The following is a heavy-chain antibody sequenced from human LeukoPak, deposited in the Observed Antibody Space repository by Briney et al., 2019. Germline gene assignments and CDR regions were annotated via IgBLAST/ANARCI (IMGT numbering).Heavy chain of an antibody. D-gene: IGHD3-16*02. Sequence: GESLKISCAASGFTFSSYGMHWVRQAPGKGLEWVAFIRYDGSNKYYADSVKGRFTISRDNSKNTLYLQMNSLRAEDTAVYYCAKLYDYVWGSYRSYDAFDIWGQGTMVTVSS. CDR1: GFTFSSYG. CDR2: IRYDGSNK. CDR3: AKLYDYVWGSYRSYDAFDI. V-gene: IGHV3-30*02. J-gene: IGHJ3*02.